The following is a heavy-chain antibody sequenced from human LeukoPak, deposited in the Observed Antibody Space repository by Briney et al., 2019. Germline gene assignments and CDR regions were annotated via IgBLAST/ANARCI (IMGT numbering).Heavy chain of an antibody. CDR1: GFTFSSYA. Sequence: PGGSLRLSCAASGFTFSSYAMSWVRHAPGKGLEWVSAISGSGGSTYYADSVKGRFTISRDNSKNTLYLQMNSLRAEDTAVYYCAKADSRDADYYYYGMDVWGQGTTVTVSS. CDR3: AKADSRDADYYYYGMDV. V-gene: IGHV3-23*01. J-gene: IGHJ6*02. CDR2: ISGSGGST.